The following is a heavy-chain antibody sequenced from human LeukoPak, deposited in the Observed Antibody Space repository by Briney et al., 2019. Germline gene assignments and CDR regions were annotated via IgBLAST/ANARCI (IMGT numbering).Heavy chain of an antibody. CDR3: ARRYYGSGSYYNGVDFDY. Sequence: SETLSLTCTVSGGSFSSYYWSWIRQPPGKGLEWIGYIYYSGSTDYNPSLKSRVTISVDTSKNQFSLKLSSVTAADTAVYYCARRYYGSGSYYNGVDFDYWGQGTLVTVSS. CDR1: GGSFSSYY. J-gene: IGHJ4*02. D-gene: IGHD3-10*01. V-gene: IGHV4-59*08. CDR2: IYYSGST.